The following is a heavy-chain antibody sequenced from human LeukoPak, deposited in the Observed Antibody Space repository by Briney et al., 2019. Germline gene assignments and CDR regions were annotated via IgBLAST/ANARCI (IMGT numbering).Heavy chain of an antibody. V-gene: IGHV3-30-3*01. D-gene: IGHD2-2*01. J-gene: IGHJ6*02. Sequence: PGGSLRLSCAASGFTFSSYAMHWVRQAPGKGLEWVAVISYDGSNKYYADSVKGRFTISRDNSKNTLYLQMNSLRAEDTAVYYCARDRCSSTSCYPYYYYGMDVWGQGTTVTVSS. CDR1: GFTFSSYA. CDR3: ARDRCSSTSCYPYYYYGMDV. CDR2: ISYDGSNK.